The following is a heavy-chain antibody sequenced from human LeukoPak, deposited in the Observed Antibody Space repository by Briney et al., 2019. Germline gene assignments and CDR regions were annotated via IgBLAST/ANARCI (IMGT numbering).Heavy chain of an antibody. J-gene: IGHJ4*02. V-gene: IGHV4-38-2*02. D-gene: IGHD4-11*01. CDR2: IYHTGRA. CDR3: SRVAPGYSNYWSFYFEW. CDR1: GYSITSGYY. Sequence: SETLSLTCSVSGYSITSGYYWAWIRQPPGKGLEWIAIIYHTGRAYYNPSLKSRVTISVDTSKNQFFLKLNSVIAADAAFYFCSRVAPGYSNYWSFYFEWWGQGTLVTVSS.